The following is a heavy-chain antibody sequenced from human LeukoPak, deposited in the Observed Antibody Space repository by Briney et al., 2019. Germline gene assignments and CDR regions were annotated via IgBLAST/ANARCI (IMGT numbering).Heavy chain of an antibody. D-gene: IGHD3-10*01. CDR2: ISSSSTYT. J-gene: IGHJ4*02. V-gene: IGHV3-11*05. CDR3: ARDVYYGSGSYFFDY. CDR1: GFTFSDYY. Sequence: GGSLRLSCAASGFTFSDYYMSWIRQAPGKGLEWVSYISSSSTYTNYADSVKGRFTISRDNAENSLYLQMDSLRAEDTAVYYCARDVYYGSGSYFFDYWGQGTLVTVSS.